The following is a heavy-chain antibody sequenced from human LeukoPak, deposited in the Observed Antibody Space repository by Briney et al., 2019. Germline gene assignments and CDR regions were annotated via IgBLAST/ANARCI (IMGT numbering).Heavy chain of an antibody. Sequence: SGPTLVNPTQTLTLTCTFSGFSLSTSGMCVSWIRQPPGKGLEWTGYIYYSGSTYYNPSLKSRVTISVDTSKNQFSLKLSSVTAADTAVYYCARAPEWRQLSELHDAFDIWGQGTMVTVSS. CDR1: GFSLSTSGMC. D-gene: IGHD3-10*01. CDR2: IYYSGST. CDR3: ARAPEWRQLSELHDAFDI. J-gene: IGHJ3*02. V-gene: IGHV4-30-4*08.